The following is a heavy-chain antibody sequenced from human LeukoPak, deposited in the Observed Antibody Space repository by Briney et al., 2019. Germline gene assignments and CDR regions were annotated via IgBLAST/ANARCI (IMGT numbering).Heavy chain of an antibody. CDR3: ARHRGYSSRGGRGSRDWFDP. Sequence: SETLSLTCTVSGGSISSSSYYWGWIRQPPGKGLEWIGSIYYSGSTYYNPSLKSRVTISVDTSKNQFSLKLSSVTAADTAVYYCARHRGYSSRGGRGSRDWFDPWGQGTLVTVSS. CDR2: IYYSGST. D-gene: IGHD6-19*01. CDR1: GGSISSSSYY. J-gene: IGHJ5*02. V-gene: IGHV4-39*01.